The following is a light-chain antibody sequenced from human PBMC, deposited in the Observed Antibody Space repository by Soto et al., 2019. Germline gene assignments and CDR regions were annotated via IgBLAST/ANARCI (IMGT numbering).Light chain of an antibody. CDR2: GAT. CDR1: QSVSSSY. J-gene: IGKJ1*01. V-gene: IGKV3-20*01. Sequence: EIVLTQSPGTLSLSPGERATLSCRASQSVSSSYLAWHQQKPGQAPRLLIYGATSRATGIPDRLSGSGSGTDFTLTISRLEPEDFAVYYCQQYGSSPTFGEGTKVEIQ. CDR3: QQYGSSPT.